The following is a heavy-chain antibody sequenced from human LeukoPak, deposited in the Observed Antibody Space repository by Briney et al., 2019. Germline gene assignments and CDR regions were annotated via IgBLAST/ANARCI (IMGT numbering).Heavy chain of an antibody. CDR2: ISAYNGNT. D-gene: IGHD3-9*01. V-gene: IGHV1-18*01. Sequence: ASVKVSCKASGYTFTSYGISWVRQAPAQGLEWMGWISAYNGNTNYAQKLQGRVTMTTDTSTSTAYMELRSLRSDDTAVYYCARDMATLRYFDPTGYYYYMDVWGKGTTVTVSS. J-gene: IGHJ6*03. CDR1: GYTFTSYG. CDR3: ARDMATLRYFDPTGYYYYMDV.